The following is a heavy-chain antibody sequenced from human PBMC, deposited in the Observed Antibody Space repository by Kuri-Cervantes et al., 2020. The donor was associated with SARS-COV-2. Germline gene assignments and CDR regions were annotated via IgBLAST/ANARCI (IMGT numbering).Heavy chain of an antibody. CDR3: ARATYYYDSSGYYSDY. Sequence: SQTLSLTCAVYGGSFSGYYWSWIRQPPGKGLEWIGEINHSGSTNYNPSLKSRVTISVDTSKNQFSLKLSSVTAADTAVYYCARATYYYDSSGYYSDYWGQGPLVTVSS. CDR1: GGSFSGYY. CDR2: INHSGST. D-gene: IGHD3-22*01. V-gene: IGHV4-34*01. J-gene: IGHJ4*02.